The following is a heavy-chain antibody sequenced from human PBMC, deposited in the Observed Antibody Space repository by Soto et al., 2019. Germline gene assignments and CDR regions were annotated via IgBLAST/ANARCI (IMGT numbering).Heavy chain of an antibody. CDR1: GGTFSSYA. D-gene: IGHD2-2*01. Sequence: SVKVSCKASGGTFSSYAISWVRQAPGQGLEWMGGIIPIFGTANYAQKFQGRVTITADESTSTAYMELRSLRSDDTAVYYCARGIVVVPAASHRYYYYGMDVWGQGTTVTVSS. CDR2: IIPIFGTA. CDR3: ARGIVVVPAASHRYYYYGMDV. V-gene: IGHV1-69*13. J-gene: IGHJ6*02.